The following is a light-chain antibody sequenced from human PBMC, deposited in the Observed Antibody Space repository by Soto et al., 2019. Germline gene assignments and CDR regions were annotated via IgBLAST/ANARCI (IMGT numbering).Light chain of an antibody. J-gene: IGKJ5*01. V-gene: IGKV3-15*01. CDR2: GAS. CDR3: QQYNNWPPSII. Sequence: VMTQSPDTLSVSPGDTATLSCRASESVSSNVAWYQQRPGQAPRLLIYGASTRATDTPVRFRGSGSGTEFTLTISSLQSEDLGVYYCQQYNNWPPSIIFGQGTRLEIK. CDR1: ESVSSN.